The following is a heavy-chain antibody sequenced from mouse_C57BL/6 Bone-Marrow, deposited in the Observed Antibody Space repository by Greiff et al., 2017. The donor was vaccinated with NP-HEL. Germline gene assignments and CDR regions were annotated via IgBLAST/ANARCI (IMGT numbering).Heavy chain of an antibody. CDR3: TTYYGSSYDWYFDV. J-gene: IGHJ1*03. D-gene: IGHD1-1*01. CDR1: GFNIKDDY. V-gene: IGHV14-4*01. CDR2: IDPENGDT. Sequence: VQLKESGAELVRPGASVKLSCTASGFNIKDDYMHWVKQRPEQGLEWIGWIDPENGDTEYASKVTGKATLTADTSSNTAYLQLSSLTSEDTAVYYCTTYYGSSYDWYFDVWGTGTTVTVSS.